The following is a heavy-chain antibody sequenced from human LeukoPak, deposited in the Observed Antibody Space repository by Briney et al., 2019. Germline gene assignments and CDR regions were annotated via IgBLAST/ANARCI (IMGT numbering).Heavy chain of an antibody. CDR3: ARDPSFERSWLDY. V-gene: IGHV1-2*02. Sequence: ASVKVSCKASGYTFTGYYMHWVRQAPGQGLEWMGWINPNSGGTNYAQKFQGRVTMTRDTSISTAYMELSRLRSDDTAVYYCARDPSFERSWLDYWGQGTLVTVSS. J-gene: IGHJ4*02. CDR2: INPNSGGT. CDR1: GYTFTGYY.